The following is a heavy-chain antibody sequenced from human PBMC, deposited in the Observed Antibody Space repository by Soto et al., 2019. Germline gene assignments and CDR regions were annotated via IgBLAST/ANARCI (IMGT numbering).Heavy chain of an antibody. CDR3: ARSELNYYDSSGYYPFDY. CDR1: GGSISSYY. V-gene: IGHV4-59*01. J-gene: IGHJ4*02. Sequence: SETLSLTCTVSGGSISSYYWSWIRQPPGKGLEWIGYIYYSGSTNYNPSLKSRVTISVDTSKNQFSLKLSSVTAADTAVYYCARSELNYYDSSGYYPFDYWGQGTLVTVSS. CDR2: IYYSGST. D-gene: IGHD3-22*01.